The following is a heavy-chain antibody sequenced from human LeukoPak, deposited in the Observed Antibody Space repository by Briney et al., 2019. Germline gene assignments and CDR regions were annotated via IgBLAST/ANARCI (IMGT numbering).Heavy chain of an antibody. D-gene: IGHD5-18*01. CDR1: GYTFTSYY. J-gene: IGHJ4*02. V-gene: IGHV1-46*01. CDR2: INPSGGST. Sequence: ASVKVSXKASGYTFTSYYMHWVRQAPGQGLEWIGIINPSGGSTSYAQKFQGRVTMTRDTSTSTVYMELSSLRSENTAVYYCARADTAMAPHCFVDYWGQGTLVTVSS. CDR3: ARADTAMAPHCFVDY.